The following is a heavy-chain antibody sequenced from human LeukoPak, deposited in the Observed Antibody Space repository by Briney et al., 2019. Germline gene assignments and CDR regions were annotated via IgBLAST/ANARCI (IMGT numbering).Heavy chain of an antibody. J-gene: IGHJ4*02. CDR2: INHSGST. Sequence: PSETLSLTCAAYGGSFSGYYWSWIRQPPGKGLEWIGEINHSGSTNYNPSLKSRVTISVDTSKNQFSLKLSSVTAADTAVYYCASTVLGYCSGGSCPYFDYWGQGTLVTVSS. CDR1: GGSFSGYY. D-gene: IGHD2-15*01. CDR3: ASTVLGYCSGGSCPYFDY. V-gene: IGHV4-34*01.